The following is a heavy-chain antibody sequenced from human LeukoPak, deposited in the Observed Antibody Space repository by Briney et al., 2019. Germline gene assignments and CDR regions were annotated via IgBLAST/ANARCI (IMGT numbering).Heavy chain of an antibody. CDR1: GYTFTSYA. Sequence: ASVKVSCKASGYTFTSYAMNWVRQAPGQGLEWMGWINTNTGNPTYAQGFTGRFVFSLDTSVSTAYLQISSLKAEDTAVYYCARVLMVREAGYWYYYYMDVWGKGTTVTVSS. D-gene: IGHD3-10*01. CDR3: ARVLMVREAGYWYYYYMDV. J-gene: IGHJ6*03. CDR2: INTNTGNP. V-gene: IGHV7-4-1*02.